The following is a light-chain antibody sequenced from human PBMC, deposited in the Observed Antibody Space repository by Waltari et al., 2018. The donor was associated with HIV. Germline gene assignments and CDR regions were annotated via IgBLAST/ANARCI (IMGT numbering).Light chain of an antibody. Sequence: QSALTQPPSASGSPGQSVTISCAGTSSDIGLYNFVSWYQHHPGKAPKLMISEVSRRPSGVPDRCSGSKSGNPASLTVSGLQAEDEAAYYCFSYAGNNYLLFGGGTKLTVL. V-gene: IGLV2-8*01. CDR1: SSDIGLYNF. CDR3: FSYAGNNYLL. CDR2: EVS. J-gene: IGLJ2*01.